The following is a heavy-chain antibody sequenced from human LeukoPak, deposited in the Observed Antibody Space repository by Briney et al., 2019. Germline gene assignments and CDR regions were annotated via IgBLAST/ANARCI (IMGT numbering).Heavy chain of an antibody. D-gene: IGHD3-3*01. CDR2: IYTSGST. J-gene: IGHJ6*03. V-gene: IGHV4-61*02. CDR3: AREWSEYYYYMDV. CDR1: GGSISSGSYY. Sequence: SVTLSFTCTVSGGSISSGSYYWSWIRQPAGKGLEWIGRIYTSGSTNYNPSLKSRVTISVDTSKNQFSLKLSSVTAADTAVYYCAREWSEYYYYMDVWGKGTTVTVSS.